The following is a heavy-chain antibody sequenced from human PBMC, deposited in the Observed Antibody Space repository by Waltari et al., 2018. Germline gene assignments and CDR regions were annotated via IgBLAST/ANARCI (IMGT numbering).Heavy chain of an antibody. CDR1: GFHFGNYE. Sequence: EVQLVESGGGLVQPGGSVRLLSAAYGFHFGNYEMNWVRQAPGKGLEWVAYISSGASIIYYADSVKGRFTISRDNAKNSVYLQMSSLRAEDTAIYYCARGEGGANEYWGQGTLVTVSA. CDR2: ISSGASII. D-gene: IGHD1-26*01. V-gene: IGHV3-48*03. CDR3: ARGEGGANEY. J-gene: IGHJ4*02.